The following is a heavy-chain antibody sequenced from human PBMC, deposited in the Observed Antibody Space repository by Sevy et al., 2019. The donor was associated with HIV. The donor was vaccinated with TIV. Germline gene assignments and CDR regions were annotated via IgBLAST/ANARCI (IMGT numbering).Heavy chain of an antibody. Sequence: SETLSLTCTVSGGSITSLYWNWIRQPPGKGLEWIANIYYNGHINYNPSLKGRVTLSIDTSKNQFSLRLSSVTAAETAMYYCAGENAWGRGHSWGQGTLVTDS. D-gene: IGHD3-10*01. CDR3: AGENAWGRGHS. CDR1: GGSITSLY. CDR2: IYYNGHI. V-gene: IGHV4-59*08. J-gene: IGHJ4*02.